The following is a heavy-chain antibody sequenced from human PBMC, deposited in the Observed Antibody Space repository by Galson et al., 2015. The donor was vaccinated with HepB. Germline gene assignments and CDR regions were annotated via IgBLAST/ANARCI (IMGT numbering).Heavy chain of an antibody. CDR3: ARVKTLAVAGYYFDY. J-gene: IGHJ4*02. D-gene: IGHD6-19*01. V-gene: IGHV1-18*01. CDR1: GYTFTSYG. Sequence: SVKVSCKASGYTFTSYGISWVRQAPGQGLEWMGWISAYNGNTNYAQKLQGRVTMTTDTSTSTAYMELRSLRSDDTAVYYCARVKTLAVAGYYFDYWGQGTLVTVSS. CDR2: ISAYNGNT.